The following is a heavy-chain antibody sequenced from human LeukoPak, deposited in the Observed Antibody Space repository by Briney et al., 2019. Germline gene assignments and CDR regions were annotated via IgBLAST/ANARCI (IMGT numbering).Heavy chain of an antibody. J-gene: IGHJ4*02. CDR1: GFTFSSYS. Sequence: GGSLRLSCAASGFTFSSYSMNRVRQAPGKGLEWVSSISSSSSYIYYADSVKGRFTISRDNAKNSLYLQMNSLRAEDTAVYYCAREGDTAMVFAFDYWGQGTLVTVSS. CDR2: ISSSSSYI. D-gene: IGHD5-18*01. CDR3: AREGDTAMVFAFDY. V-gene: IGHV3-21*01.